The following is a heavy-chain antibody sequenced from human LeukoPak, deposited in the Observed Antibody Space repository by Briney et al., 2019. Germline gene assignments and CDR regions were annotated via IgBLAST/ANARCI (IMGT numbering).Heavy chain of an antibody. J-gene: IGHJ4*02. CDR3: AKHVRGVNSALDY. CDR2: ISYDGSNK. CDR1: GFIFSRHW. V-gene: IGHV3-30*18. D-gene: IGHD3-10*02. Sequence: PGGSLRLSCAASGFIFSRHWMHWVRQAPGKGLEWVAVISYDGSNKYYADSVKGRFTISRDNSKNTLYLQMNSLRAEDTAVYYCAKHVRGVNSALDYWGQGTLVTVSS.